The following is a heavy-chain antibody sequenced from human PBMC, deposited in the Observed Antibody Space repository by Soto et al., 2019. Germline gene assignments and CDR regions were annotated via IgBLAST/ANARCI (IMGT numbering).Heavy chain of an antibody. J-gene: IGHJ4*02. CDR2: IGSSGNTK. CDR3: ARESTSPSFGN. CDR1: GFTFSTYI. D-gene: IGHD2-2*01. Sequence: GGSLRLSCAASGFTFSTYIMNWIRQGPGKGLEWVSSIGSSGNTKYYVDSVKGRFTISRDNANNSLYLQMNSLRDEDTAIYYSARESTSPSFGNWGQGTLVTVSS. V-gene: IGHV3-21*01.